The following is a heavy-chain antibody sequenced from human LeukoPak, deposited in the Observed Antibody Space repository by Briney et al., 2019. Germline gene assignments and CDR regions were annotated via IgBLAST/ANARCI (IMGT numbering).Heavy chain of an antibody. J-gene: IGHJ4*02. CDR2: ISGSGRNT. CDR1: GFTFSSYA. V-gene: IGHV3-23*01. D-gene: IGHD3-22*01. CDR3: AKAYYDTRGSHFDY. Sequence: QPGGSLRLSCAASGFTFSSYAMSWVRQAPGKGLEWVSDISGSGRNTYYADSVKGRFTISRDNSKNTLYLQMNSLRAEDTAVYYCAKAYYDTRGSHFDYWGQGTLDTVSS.